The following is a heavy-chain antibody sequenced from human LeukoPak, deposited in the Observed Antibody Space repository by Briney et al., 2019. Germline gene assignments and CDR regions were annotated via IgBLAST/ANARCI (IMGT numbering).Heavy chain of an antibody. Sequence: GAPVKVSCKASGGTFSSYAISWVRQAPGQGLEWMGRIIPIFGTANYAQKFQGRVTITTDESTSTAYMELSSLRSEDTAVYYCARCLYYYDSSGYYYYYYMDVWGKGTTVTVSS. CDR3: ARCLYYYDSSGYYYYYYMDV. J-gene: IGHJ6*03. V-gene: IGHV1-69*05. D-gene: IGHD3-22*01. CDR2: IIPIFGTA. CDR1: GGTFSSYA.